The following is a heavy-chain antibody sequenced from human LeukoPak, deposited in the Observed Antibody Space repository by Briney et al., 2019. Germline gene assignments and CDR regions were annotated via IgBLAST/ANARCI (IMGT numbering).Heavy chain of an antibody. CDR1: GVSISSYY. D-gene: IGHD3-16*01. V-gene: IGHV4-59*01. CDR2: IYYSGST. CDR3: ARERWGRYGMDV. Sequence: SETLSLTCTVSGVSISSYYWSWIRQPPGKGLEWIGYIYYSGSTNYNPSLKSRVTISVDTSKNQFSLKLSSVTAADTAVYYCARERWGRYGMDVWGQGTTVTVSS. J-gene: IGHJ6*02.